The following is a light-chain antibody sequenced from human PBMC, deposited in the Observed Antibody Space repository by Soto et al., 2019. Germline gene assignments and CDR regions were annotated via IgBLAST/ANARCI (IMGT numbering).Light chain of an antibody. J-gene: IGLJ1*01. V-gene: IGLV2-8*01. CDR2: EVS. Sequence: QSALTQPPSASGSPGQSVTISCSGTSSDIGGYTYVSWYQHHPGKAPKLMIYEVSKRPSGVPDRFSGSKSGNTASLTVSGLHAEDEADYYCSSYANSNNYVFGTGTKLTVI. CDR3: SSYANSNNYV. CDR1: SSDIGGYTY.